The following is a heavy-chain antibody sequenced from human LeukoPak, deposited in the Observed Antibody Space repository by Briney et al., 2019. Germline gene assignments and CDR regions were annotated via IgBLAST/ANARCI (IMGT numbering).Heavy chain of an antibody. CDR1: GFAFSVYE. D-gene: IGHD6-19*01. Sequence: GGSLRLPCAASGFAFSVYEMYWVRQAPGKGLEWVSYISSSGGTRYYADSVKGRFTISRDNAKNSLYLQMNSLRAEDTAVYYCATLTVASSFDYWGQGTLVTVSS. CDR2: ISSSGGTR. CDR3: ATLTVASSFDY. J-gene: IGHJ4*02. V-gene: IGHV3-48*03.